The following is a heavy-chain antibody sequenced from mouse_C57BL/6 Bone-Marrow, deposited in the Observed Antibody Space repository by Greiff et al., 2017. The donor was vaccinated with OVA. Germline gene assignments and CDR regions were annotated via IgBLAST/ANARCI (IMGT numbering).Heavy chain of an antibody. CDR3: ARGSYSNYWYFDV. V-gene: IGHV1-81*01. CDR2: IYPRSGNT. D-gene: IGHD2-5*01. Sequence: QVQLQQSGAELARPGASVKLSCKASDYTFTSYGISWVKQRTGQGLQWIGEIYPRSGNTYYNEKFKGKATLTADKSSSTAYMELRSLTSEDSAVYFCARGSYSNYWYFDVWGTGTTVTVSS. CDR1: DYTFTSYG. J-gene: IGHJ1*03.